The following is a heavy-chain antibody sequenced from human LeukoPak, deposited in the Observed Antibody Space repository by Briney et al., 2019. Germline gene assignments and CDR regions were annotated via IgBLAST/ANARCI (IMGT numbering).Heavy chain of an antibody. CDR3: ARRYCSGGSCSGSYFDY. Sequence: PSETLSLTCTVSGGSISSGGYYWSWIRQHPGKGLEWIGYIYYSGSTYYNPSLKSRVTISVDTSKNQFSLKLSSVTAADTAVYYCARRYCSGGSCSGSYFDYWGQGTLVTVSS. J-gene: IGHJ4*02. CDR2: IYYSGST. D-gene: IGHD2-15*01. V-gene: IGHV4-31*03. CDR1: GGSISSGGYY.